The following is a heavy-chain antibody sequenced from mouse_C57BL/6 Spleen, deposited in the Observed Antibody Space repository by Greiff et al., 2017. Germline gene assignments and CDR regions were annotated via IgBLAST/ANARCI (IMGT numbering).Heavy chain of an antibody. Sequence: QVQLKESGPGLVQPSQSLSITCTVSGFSLTSYGVHWVRQSPGKGLEWLGVIWSGGSTDYNAAFISRLSISKDKSKSQVFFKMNSLQADDTAIYSCARNYLYDYDMDYWGQGTSVTVSS. D-gene: IGHD2-4*01. CDR2: IWSGGST. J-gene: IGHJ4*01. CDR1: GFSLTSYG. V-gene: IGHV2-2*01. CDR3: ARNYLYDYDMDY.